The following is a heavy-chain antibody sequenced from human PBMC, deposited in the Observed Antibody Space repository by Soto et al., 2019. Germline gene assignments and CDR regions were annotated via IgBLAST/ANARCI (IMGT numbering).Heavy chain of an antibody. CDR2: ISAYNGNT. J-gene: IGHJ4*02. V-gene: IGHV1-18*01. CDR3: ARATYYDFWSGYHTGPFDY. D-gene: IGHD3-3*01. Sequence: ASVKVSCKASGYTFTSYGISWVRQAPGQGLEWMGWISAYNGNTNYAQKLQGRVTMNTDTSTSTAYMELRSLRSDDTAVYYCARATYYDFWSGYHTGPFDYWGQGTLVTVSS. CDR1: GYTFTSYG.